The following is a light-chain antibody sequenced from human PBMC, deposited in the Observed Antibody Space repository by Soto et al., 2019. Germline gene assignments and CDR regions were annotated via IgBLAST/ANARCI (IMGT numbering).Light chain of an antibody. J-gene: IGKJ2*01. V-gene: IGKV3-20*01. Sequence: EIVLTQSPGTLSLSPGERDTLSCRASQSVSSSYLAWYQQKPGQAPRLLIYGASSRATGIPDRFSGSGSGTDFTLTISRLEPADFAVYYCQQYGSSQYTFGQGTKVDIK. CDR3: QQYGSSQYT. CDR2: GAS. CDR1: QSVSSSY.